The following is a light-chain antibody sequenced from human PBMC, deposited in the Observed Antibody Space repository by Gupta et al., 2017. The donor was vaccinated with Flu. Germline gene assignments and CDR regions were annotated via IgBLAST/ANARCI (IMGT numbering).Light chain of an antibody. CDR1: QDISNY. J-gene: IGKJ2*01. Sequence: GASNNSNGQASQDISNYLRWYQQKPGEVSELLIYDAFSLEIGFPSRFSGSGSGTDFTLTISSLQPEDIATYYCQQYANLPYTFGQGTKLEI. CDR2: DAF. V-gene: IGKV1-33*01. CDR3: QQYANLPYT.